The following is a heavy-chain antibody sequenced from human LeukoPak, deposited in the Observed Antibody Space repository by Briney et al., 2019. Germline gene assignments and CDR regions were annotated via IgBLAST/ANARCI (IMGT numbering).Heavy chain of an antibody. CDR3: ARVGRGSWSGSGNYDY. CDR1: GGSFSGYY. CDR2: INHSGST. Sequence: SETLSLTCAVYGGSFSGYYWSWIRQPPGKGLEWIGEINHSGSTNYNPSFKSRVTISVDTSKNQFSLKLSSVTAADTAVYYCARVGRGSWSGSGNYDYWGQGTLVTVSS. V-gene: IGHV4-34*01. J-gene: IGHJ4*02. D-gene: IGHD3-3*01.